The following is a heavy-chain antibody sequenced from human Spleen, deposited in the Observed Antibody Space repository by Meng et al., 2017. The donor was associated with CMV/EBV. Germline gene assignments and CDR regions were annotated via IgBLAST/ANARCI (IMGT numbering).Heavy chain of an antibody. D-gene: IGHD3-16*01. CDR3: ATYLTHYFDY. Sequence: ASVKVSCKASGYTFTAHYFHWVRQAPGQGLEWMGIFNPSDGSTRYAQKFQARVTVTRDTSTSTVYMELSSLRSEDTAVYYCATYLTHYFDYWGQGTLVTVSS. V-gene: IGHV1-46*01. CDR1: GYTFTAHY. CDR2: FNPSDGST. J-gene: IGHJ4*02.